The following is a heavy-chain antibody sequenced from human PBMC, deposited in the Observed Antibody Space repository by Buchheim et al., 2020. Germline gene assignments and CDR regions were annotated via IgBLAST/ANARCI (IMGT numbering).Heavy chain of an antibody. V-gene: IGHV4-31*03. Sequence: QVQLQESGPGLVKPSQTLSLTCTVSGGSISSGGYYWSWIRQHPGKGLEWIGYIYYSGSTYYNPSLKSRVTISVDTSKKQFSLKLSSVTAADTAVYYCARSGKRFLEWFRNWFDPWGQGTL. D-gene: IGHD3-3*01. CDR2: IYYSGST. CDR3: ARSGKRFLEWFRNWFDP. J-gene: IGHJ5*02. CDR1: GGSISSGGYY.